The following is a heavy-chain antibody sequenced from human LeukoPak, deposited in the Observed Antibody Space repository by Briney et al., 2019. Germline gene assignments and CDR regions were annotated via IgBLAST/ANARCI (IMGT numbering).Heavy chain of an antibody. V-gene: IGHV3-21*01. J-gene: IGHJ4*02. CDR3: ARAVWDSSGHLFDY. CDR1: GFTFDDYG. D-gene: IGHD3-22*01. CDR2: ISGSSSYI. Sequence: GGSLRLSCAASGFTFDDYGMSWVRQAPGKGLEWVSSISGSSSYIYYADSVKGRFTISRDNAKNSLYLQMNSLRAEDTAVYYCARAVWDSSGHLFDYWGQGTLVTVSS.